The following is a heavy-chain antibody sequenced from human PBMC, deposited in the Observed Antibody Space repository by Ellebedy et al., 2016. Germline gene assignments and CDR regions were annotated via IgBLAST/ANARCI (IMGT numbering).Heavy chain of an antibody. Sequence: SETLSLTCTVSGGSISSYYWSWIRQPPGKGLEWIGYIYYTGSTNYNPSLKSRVTISVDTSKNQFSLKLSSVTAAETAVYYCARNVDAGQWLIQLGYWGQGTLVTVSP. CDR2: IYYTGST. CDR3: ARNVDAGQWLIQLGY. CDR1: GGSISSYY. J-gene: IGHJ4*02. D-gene: IGHD5-12*01. V-gene: IGHV4-59*08.